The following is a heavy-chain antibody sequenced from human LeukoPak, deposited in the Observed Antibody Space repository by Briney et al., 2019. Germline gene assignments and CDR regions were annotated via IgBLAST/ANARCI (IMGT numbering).Heavy chain of an antibody. CDR2: INPNSGGT. J-gene: IGHJ5*02. CDR1: GYTFIDYY. V-gene: IGHV1-2*02. Sequence: ASVKVSCKASGYTFIDYYMHWVRQAPGQGLEWMGWINPNSGGTNYAQNFQGRVTMTRDTSISTAYMELSRLRSDDTAVYYCARAPRDSASSWGQGTLVTVSS. D-gene: IGHD3/OR15-3a*01. CDR3: ARAPRDSASS.